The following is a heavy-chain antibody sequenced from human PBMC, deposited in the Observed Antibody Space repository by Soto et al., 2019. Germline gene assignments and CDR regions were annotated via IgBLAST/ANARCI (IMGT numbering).Heavy chain of an antibody. Sequence: EVQLVESGGGLVKPGGSPRLSCAASGFTFSDYSMLWVRQAPGKWLEWLAFIGNSNNPTFYADSVRGRFTISRDNPKNSVYLQMNSLREEDTAVYFCAREEGYCNGGPCYRGAFDFWGQGTIVTVSS. CDR2: IGNSNNPT. CDR3: AREEGYCNGGPCYRGAFDF. CDR1: GFTFSDYS. D-gene: IGHD2-15*01. V-gene: IGHV3-21*02. J-gene: IGHJ3*01.